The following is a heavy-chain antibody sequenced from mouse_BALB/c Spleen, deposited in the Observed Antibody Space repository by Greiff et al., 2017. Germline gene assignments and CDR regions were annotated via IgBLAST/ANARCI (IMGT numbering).Heavy chain of an antibody. V-gene: IGHV1S22*01. CDR3: TRGGGYRYFDY. D-gene: IGHD2-14*01. CDR2: IYPGSGST. Sequence: LQQPGSELVRPGASVKLSCKASGYTFTSYWMHWVKQRPGQGLEWIGNIYPGSGSTNYDEKFKSKATLTVDTSSSTAYMQLSSLTSEDSAVYYCTRGGGYRYFDYGGQGTTLTVSS. J-gene: IGHJ2*01. CDR1: GYTFTSYW.